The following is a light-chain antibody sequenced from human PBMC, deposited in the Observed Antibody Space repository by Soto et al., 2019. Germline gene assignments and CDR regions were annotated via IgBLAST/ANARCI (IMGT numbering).Light chain of an antibody. CDR3: QSYDSSLSGVV. J-gene: IGLJ2*01. CDR2: GNS. CDR1: SSNIGAGYD. V-gene: IGLV1-40*01. Sequence: QSVLTQPPSVSGAPGQRVTISCTGSSSNIGAGYDVHWYQQLPGTAPKLLIYGNSNRPSGVPDRFSGSKSGTSASLAITGLQAEGEAVYYCQSYDSSLSGVVFGGGAKLTVL.